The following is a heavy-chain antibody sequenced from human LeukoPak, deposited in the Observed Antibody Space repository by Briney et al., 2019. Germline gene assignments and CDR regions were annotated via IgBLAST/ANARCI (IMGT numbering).Heavy chain of an antibody. V-gene: IGHV1-18*01. Sequence: ASVKVSCKASGYTFTSYGISWVRQAPGQGLEWMGWISAYNGNTNYAQKLQGRVTMTTDTSTSTAYMELRSLRSDDTAVYYCARGQVHDYVWCSYRYPFDYWGQGTLVTVSS. CDR2: ISAYNGNT. CDR1: GYTFTSYG. CDR3: ARGQVHDYVWCSYRYPFDY. J-gene: IGHJ4*02. D-gene: IGHD3-16*02.